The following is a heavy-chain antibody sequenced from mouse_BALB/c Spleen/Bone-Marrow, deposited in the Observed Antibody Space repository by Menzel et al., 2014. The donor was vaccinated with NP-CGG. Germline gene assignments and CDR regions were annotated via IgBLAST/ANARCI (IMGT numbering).Heavy chain of an antibody. CDR1: GYSFTDYY. CDR2: INPYNGAT. Sequence: EVQLQQSGPELVKPGASMKISCKASGYSFTDYYMHWVKQSHVKSLEWIGRINPYNGATSYNQNFKDKASLTVDKSSRTAYMELHSLTSEDSAVYYCASFGFAYWGQGTLVTVSA. CDR3: ASFGFAY. V-gene: IGHV1-31*01. J-gene: IGHJ3*01.